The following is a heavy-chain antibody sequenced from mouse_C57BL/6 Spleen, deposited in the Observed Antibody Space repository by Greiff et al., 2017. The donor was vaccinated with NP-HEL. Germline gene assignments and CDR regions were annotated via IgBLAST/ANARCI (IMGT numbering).Heavy chain of an antibody. Sequence: EVKLMESEGGLVQPGSSMKLSCTASGFTFSDYYMAWVRQVPEKGLEWVANINYDGSSTYYLDSLKSRFIISRDNAKNILYLQMSSLKSEDTATYYCARRGQYGNCWYCDVWGTGTTVTVSS. CDR3: ARRGQYGNCWYCDV. CDR2: INYDGSST. D-gene: IGHD2-1*01. V-gene: IGHV5-16*02. J-gene: IGHJ1*03. CDR1: GFTFSDYY.